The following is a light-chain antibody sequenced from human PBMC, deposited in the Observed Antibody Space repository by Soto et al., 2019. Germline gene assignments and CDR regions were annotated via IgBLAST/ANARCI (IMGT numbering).Light chain of an antibody. J-gene: IGKJ2*01. Sequence: EIVLTQSPATLSLSPGERVTLSCGASQSVSSSYFAWYQQKPGRAHRLLIYDASSRATGIPDRFSGSGSGTDFTLTISRLEPEDFAVSYCQQYGSSPFTFGQGTKLAIQ. V-gene: IGKV3D-20*01. CDR3: QQYGSSPFT. CDR1: QSVSSSY. CDR2: DAS.